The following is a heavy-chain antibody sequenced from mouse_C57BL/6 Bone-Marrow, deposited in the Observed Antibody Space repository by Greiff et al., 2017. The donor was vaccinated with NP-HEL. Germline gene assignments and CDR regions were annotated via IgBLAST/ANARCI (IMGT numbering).Heavy chain of an antibody. D-gene: IGHD1-1*01. Sequence: QVQLQQPGAELVKPGASVKLSCKASGYTFTSYWMQWVKQRPGQGLEWIGEIDPSDSYTNYNQKFKGKATLTVDTSSSTAYMQLSSLTSEDSSVYYCAREGTVVARLDYWGQGTTLTVSS. CDR1: GYTFTSYW. V-gene: IGHV1-50*01. J-gene: IGHJ2*01. CDR2: IDPSDSYT. CDR3: AREGTVVARLDY.